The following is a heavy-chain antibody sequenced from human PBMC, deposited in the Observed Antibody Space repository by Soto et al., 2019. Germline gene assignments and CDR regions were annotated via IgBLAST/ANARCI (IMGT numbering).Heavy chain of an antibody. CDR2: IYYSGST. V-gene: IGHV4-59*01. Sequence: SETLSLTCTVSGGSISSYYWSWIRQPPGKGLEWIGYIYYSGSTNYNPSLKSRVTISVDTSKNQFSLKLSSVTAADTAVYYCARDIMITFGGVIVTDYGMDVWAKGPRSPSP. CDR3: ARDIMITFGGVIVTDYGMDV. J-gene: IGHJ6*02. CDR1: GGSISSYY. D-gene: IGHD3-16*02.